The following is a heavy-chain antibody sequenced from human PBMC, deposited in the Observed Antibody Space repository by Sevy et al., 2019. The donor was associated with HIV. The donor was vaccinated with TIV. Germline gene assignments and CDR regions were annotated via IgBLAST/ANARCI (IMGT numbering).Heavy chain of an antibody. CDR2: ISSSSSTI. V-gene: IGHV3-48*02. CDR1: GFTFSSYS. CDR3: ARDYDLKPGIAVAENYFDY. J-gene: IGHJ4*02. D-gene: IGHD6-19*01. Sequence: GGSLRLSCAASGFTFSSYSMNWDRQAPGKGLEWVSYISSSSSTIYYAYSVKGRFTISRDNAKNSLYLQMNSLRDEDTAVYYCARDYDLKPGIAVAENYFDYWGQGTLVTVSS.